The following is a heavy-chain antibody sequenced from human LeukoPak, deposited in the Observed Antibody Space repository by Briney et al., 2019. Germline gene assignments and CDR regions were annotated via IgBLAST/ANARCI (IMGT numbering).Heavy chain of an antibody. D-gene: IGHD5-12*01. J-gene: IGHJ5*02. V-gene: IGHV1-2*02. Sequence: WASVEVSCEASGYSFTDYYLHWVRQAPGQGLEWMGWINPNSGGTNYAQKFQGRVTMTRDTSIRTAYMELSRLRSDDTAVYYCARVRRDADAYSGYEPQKRGWFDPWGQGTLVTVSS. CDR1: GYSFTDYY. CDR3: ARVRRDADAYSGYEPQKRGWFDP. CDR2: INPNSGGT.